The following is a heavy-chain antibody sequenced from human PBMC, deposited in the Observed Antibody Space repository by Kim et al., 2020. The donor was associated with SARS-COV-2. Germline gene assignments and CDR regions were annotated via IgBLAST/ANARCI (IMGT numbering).Heavy chain of an antibody. V-gene: IGHV3-74*01. D-gene: IGHD3-22*01. J-gene: IGHJ4*02. Sequence: KSYPDCVKGRFTISRDNAKNTLYLQMNSLRAEDTAVYYCARDGGYYYESWGQGTLVTVSS. CDR3: ARDGGYYYES. CDR2: K.